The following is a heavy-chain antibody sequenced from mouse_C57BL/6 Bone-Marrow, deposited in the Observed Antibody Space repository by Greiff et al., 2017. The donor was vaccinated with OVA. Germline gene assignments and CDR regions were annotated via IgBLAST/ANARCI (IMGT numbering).Heavy chain of an antibody. Sequence: EVKLMESGGGLVQPGGSLSLSCAASGFTFTDYYMSWVRQPPGKALEWLGFIRNKANGYTTEYSASVKGRFTISRDNSQSILYLQMNALRAEDSATYYCARLRLLPFDYWGQGTTLTVSS. CDR1: GFTFTDYY. D-gene: IGHD2-3*01. V-gene: IGHV7-3*01. CDR3: ARLRLLPFDY. CDR2: IRNKANGYTT. J-gene: IGHJ2*01.